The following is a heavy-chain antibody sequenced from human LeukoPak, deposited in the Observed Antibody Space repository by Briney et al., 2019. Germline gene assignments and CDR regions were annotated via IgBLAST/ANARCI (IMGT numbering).Heavy chain of an antibody. CDR2: VFRLQTVRT. J-gene: IGHJ4*02. CDR3: ARALHAPYLIDS. Sequence: PSETLSLTCTVSDSSITHTYYWAWFRQPPGKGLEWIATVFRLQTVRTFNNPSLGSRVTMSLDPSHNQFSLNLTSVTAADTALYFCARALHAPYLIDSWGQGTLVTVSS. D-gene: IGHD2-8*01. CDR1: DSSITHTYY. V-gene: IGHV4-38-2*02.